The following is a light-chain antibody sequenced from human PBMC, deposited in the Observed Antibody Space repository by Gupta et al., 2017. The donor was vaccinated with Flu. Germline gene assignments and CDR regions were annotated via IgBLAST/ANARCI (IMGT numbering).Light chain of an antibody. CDR2: DVS. J-gene: IGLJ3*02. V-gene: IGLV2-11*03. Sequence: QSVTISCTGTSSDVGGYDYVSWYQQHPGKVPKLMIYDVSKRPSGVPDRFSGSKPGNMASLNISGLQAEDEADYYCCSYAGNLGVFGGGTKLTVL. CDR1: SSDVGGYDY. CDR3: CSYAGNLGV.